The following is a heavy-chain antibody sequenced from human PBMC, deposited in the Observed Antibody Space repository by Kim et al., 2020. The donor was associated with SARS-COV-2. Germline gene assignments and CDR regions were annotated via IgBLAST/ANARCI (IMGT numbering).Heavy chain of an antibody. CDR1: GFTFSSYA. CDR3: ARVKWYGSGSYSVDY. V-gene: IGHV3-30*04. D-gene: IGHD3-10*01. Sequence: GGSLRLSCAASGFTFSSYAMHWVRQAPGKGLEWVAVISYDGSNKYYADSVKGRFTISRDNSKNTLYLQMNSLRAEDTAVYYCARVKWYGSGSYSVDYWGQGTLVTVSS. CDR2: ISYDGSNK. J-gene: IGHJ4*02.